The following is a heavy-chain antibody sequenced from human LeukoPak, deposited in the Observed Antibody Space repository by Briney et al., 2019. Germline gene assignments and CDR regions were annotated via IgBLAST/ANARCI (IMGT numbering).Heavy chain of an antibody. Sequence: GGSLRLSCAASGFSFNTYAMRWVRQAPGKGLEYVSAINYNGDSTYYANSVKGRFIISRDNSKKTLFLQMGSLRAEDTAVYYCARDSGGDTYNDYFDSWGQGTLVTVSS. V-gene: IGHV3-64*01. J-gene: IGHJ4*02. CDR2: INYNGDST. D-gene: IGHD5-24*01. CDR3: ARDSGGDTYNDYFDS. CDR1: GFSFNTYA.